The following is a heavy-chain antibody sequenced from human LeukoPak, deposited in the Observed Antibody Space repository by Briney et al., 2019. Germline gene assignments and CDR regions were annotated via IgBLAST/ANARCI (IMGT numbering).Heavy chain of an antibody. J-gene: IGHJ4*02. CDR1: GFTFSDYY. V-gene: IGHV3-11*04. Sequence: GSLRLSCAASGFTFSDYYMSWIRQAPGKGLEWVSYISSSGSTIYYADSVKGRFTISRDNAKNSLYLQMNSLRAEDTAVYYCAGQSYYDFWSGYYGYWGQGTLVTVSS. CDR3: AGQSYYDFWSGYYGY. D-gene: IGHD3-3*01. CDR2: ISSSGSTI.